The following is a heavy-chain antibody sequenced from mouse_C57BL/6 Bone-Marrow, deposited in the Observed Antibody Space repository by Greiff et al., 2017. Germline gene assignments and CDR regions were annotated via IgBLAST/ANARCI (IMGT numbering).Heavy chain of an antibody. Sequence: EVMLVESGGGLVKPGGSLKLSCAASGFTFSSYAMSWVRQTPEKRLEWVATISDGGSYTYYPDNVKGRFTISRDNAKNNLYLQMSHLKSEDTAMYYCARGNGSSWFAYWGQGTLVTVSA. D-gene: IGHD1-1*01. V-gene: IGHV5-4*03. CDR1: GFTFSSYA. J-gene: IGHJ3*01. CDR2: ISDGGSYT. CDR3: ARGNGSSWFAY.